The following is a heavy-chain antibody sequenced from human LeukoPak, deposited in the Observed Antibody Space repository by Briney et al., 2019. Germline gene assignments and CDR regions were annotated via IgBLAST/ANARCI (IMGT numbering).Heavy chain of an antibody. CDR2: ISGSGGST. J-gene: IGHJ4*02. V-gene: IGHV3-23*01. Sequence: GGSLRLSSAASGFTFSSYAMSWVRQAPGKGLEWVSAISGSGGSTYYADSVKGRFTISRDNSKNTLYLQMNSLRAEDTAVYYCAKPPFSGTGSGWYYFDYWGQGTLVTVSS. D-gene: IGHD6-19*01. CDR1: GFTFSSYA. CDR3: AKPPFSGTGSGWYYFDY.